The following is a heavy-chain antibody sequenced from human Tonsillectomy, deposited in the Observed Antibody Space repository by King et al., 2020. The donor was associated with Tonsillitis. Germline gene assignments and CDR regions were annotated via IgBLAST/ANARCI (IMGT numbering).Heavy chain of an antibody. CDR3: ASSLYYDILTGYYYFDY. J-gene: IGHJ4*02. CDR2: IFYSGST. CDR1: GGSISSYY. D-gene: IGHD3-9*01. V-gene: IGHV4-59*01. Sequence: VQLQESGPGLVKPSETLSLTCTVSGGSISSYYWNWIRPPPGRGLEWIGYIFYSGSTNYNPSLKSRVTISVDTSKNQFSLKLSSVTAADTAVYYCASSLYYDILTGYYYFDYWGQGTLVTVSS.